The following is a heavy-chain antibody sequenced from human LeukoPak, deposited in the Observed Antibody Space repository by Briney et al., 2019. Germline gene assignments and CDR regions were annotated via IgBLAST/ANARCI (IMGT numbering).Heavy chain of an antibody. V-gene: IGHV1-69*05. J-gene: IGHJ4*02. CDR2: IIPIFGTA. CDR1: GGTFSSYA. CDR3: ASHYCSSTSCLWYFDY. D-gene: IGHD2-2*01. Sequence: SVKVSCKASGGTFSSYAISWVRQAPGQGLEWMGGIIPIFGTANYAQKFQGRVTITTDESTSTAYMELSSLRSEDTAVYYCASHYCSSTSCLWYFDYRGQGTLVTVSS.